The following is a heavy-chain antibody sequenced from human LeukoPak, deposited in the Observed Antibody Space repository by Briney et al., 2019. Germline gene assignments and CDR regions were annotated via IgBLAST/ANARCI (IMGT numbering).Heavy chain of an antibody. CDR2: ISYDGSNK. V-gene: IGHV3-30-3*01. Sequence: PGRSLRLSCAASGFTFSSYAMHWVRQAPGKGLEWVAVISYDGSNKYYADSVKGRFTISRDNPKNTLYLQMNSLRAEDTAVYYCARGGDHHDYWGQGTLVTVSS. CDR1: GFTFSSYA. J-gene: IGHJ4*02. CDR3: ARGGDHHDY. D-gene: IGHD2-21*02.